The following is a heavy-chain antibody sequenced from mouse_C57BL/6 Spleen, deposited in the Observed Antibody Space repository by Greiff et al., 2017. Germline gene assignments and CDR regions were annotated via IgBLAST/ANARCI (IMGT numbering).Heavy chain of an antibody. CDR1: GYTFTSYW. CDR3: ASGWLLRYAMDY. Sequence: QVQLQQPGAELVKPGASVKLSCKASGYTFTSYWMQWVKQRPGQGLEWIGEIDPSDSYTNYNQKFKGKATLTVDTSSSTAYMQRSSLTSEDSAVYYCASGWLLRYAMDYWGQGTSVTVSS. CDR2: IDPSDSYT. D-gene: IGHD2-3*01. V-gene: IGHV1-50*01. J-gene: IGHJ4*01.